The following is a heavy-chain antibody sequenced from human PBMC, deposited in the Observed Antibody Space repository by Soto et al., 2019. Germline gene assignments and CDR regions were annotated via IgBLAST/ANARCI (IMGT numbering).Heavy chain of an antibody. Sequence: VGSLRLSCAASGFTFSSYAMSWVRQAPGKGLEWVSAISGSGGSTYYADSVKGRFTISRDNSKNTLYLQMNSLRAEDTAVYYCANVVVPADMRGFDPWGQGTLVTVSS. J-gene: IGHJ5*02. CDR2: ISGSGGST. CDR3: ANVVVPADMRGFDP. D-gene: IGHD2-2*01. V-gene: IGHV3-23*01. CDR1: GFTFSSYA.